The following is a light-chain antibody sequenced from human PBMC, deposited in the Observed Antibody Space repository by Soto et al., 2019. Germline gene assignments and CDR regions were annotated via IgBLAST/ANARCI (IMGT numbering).Light chain of an antibody. Sequence: QLVLTQPPSVSGAPGQRVTISCTGNSYNIGAGYDVHWYQQLPGTAPRLLIYGNSNRPSGVPDRFSGSKSGTSASLTISGLQAEDEADYYCCSYANTTTVFGAGTKVTVL. CDR2: GNS. CDR3: CSYANTTTV. V-gene: IGLV1-40*01. CDR1: SYNIGAGYD. J-gene: IGLJ3*02.